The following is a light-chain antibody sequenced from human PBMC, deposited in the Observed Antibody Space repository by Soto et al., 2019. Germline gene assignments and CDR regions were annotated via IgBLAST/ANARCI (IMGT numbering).Light chain of an antibody. CDR3: QQYSSSPPET. CDR2: GAS. V-gene: IGKV3-20*01. Sequence: EIVLTQSPGTLSLSPGERATLSCRASQSVSSSYLAWYQQKPGQAPRLLIYGASSRATGIPDRFSGSGSGTDFTLTISRLEPEDFAVYYCQQYSSSPPETFGQGTKLEIK. CDR1: QSVSSSY. J-gene: IGKJ2*01.